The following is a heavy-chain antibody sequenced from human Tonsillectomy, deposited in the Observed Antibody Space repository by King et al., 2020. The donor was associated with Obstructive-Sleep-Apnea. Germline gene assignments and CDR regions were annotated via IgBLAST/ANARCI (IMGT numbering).Heavy chain of an antibody. CDR1: GFTFSDSV. J-gene: IGHJ4*02. V-gene: IGHV3-73*02. CDR3: SFGLSGDY. CDR2: MRTKPNNYAT. D-gene: IGHD3-10*01. Sequence: VQLVESGGGLVQPGGSLKLSCIASGFTFSDSVVHWVRQASGKGLEWVGRMRTKPNNYATAYVASVKGRFTISRDDSKNPAYLQMNSLKTEDTAVYYCSFGLSGDYWGQGTLVTVSS.